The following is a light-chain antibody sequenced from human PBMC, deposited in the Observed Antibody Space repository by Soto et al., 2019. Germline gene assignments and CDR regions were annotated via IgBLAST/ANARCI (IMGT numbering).Light chain of an antibody. CDR1: SSNIGNNY. CDR3: GTWDSSLSAYV. J-gene: IGLJ1*01. CDR2: ANN. V-gene: IGLV1-51*01. Sequence: QCVLTQPPSVSAAPGQKVTISCSGSSSNIGNNYVSWYQQLPGTAPKLLIYANNKRPSGIPDRFSGSKSGTSATLGITGLQTGDEADYYCGTWDSSLSAYVFGTGTKVTVL.